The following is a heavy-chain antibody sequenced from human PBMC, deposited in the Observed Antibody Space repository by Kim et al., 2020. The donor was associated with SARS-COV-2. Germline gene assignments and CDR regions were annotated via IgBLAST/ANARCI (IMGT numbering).Heavy chain of an antibody. CDR1: GGSISSYY. CDR3: ARVSVSYDILTGYYRGPEAFDI. D-gene: IGHD3-9*01. Sequence: SETLSRTCTVSGGSISSYYWSWIRQPPGKGLEWIGYIYYSGSTNYNPSLKSRVTISVDTSKNQFSLKLSSVTAADTAVYYCARVSVSYDILTGYYRGPEAFDIWGQGTMVTVSS. J-gene: IGHJ3*02. CDR2: IYYSGST. V-gene: IGHV4-59*01.